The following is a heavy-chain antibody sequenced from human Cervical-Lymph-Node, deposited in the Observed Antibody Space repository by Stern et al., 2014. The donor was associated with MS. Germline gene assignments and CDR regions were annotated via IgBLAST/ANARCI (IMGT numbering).Heavy chain of an antibody. V-gene: IGHV4-59*08. CDR3: ARGYTTSSGRPDY. CDR1: GGSTSSYY. Sequence: QVQLVQSGPGLVKPSETLSLTCTVSGGSTSSYYWSWIRQPPGKGLEWIGYISSSGGTKYNPSLKSRVPISLDPPKNQFPLTLSSVTAADTAVYYCARGYTTSSGRPDYWGQGTLVTVSS. J-gene: IGHJ4*02. CDR2: ISSSGGT. D-gene: IGHD6-6*01.